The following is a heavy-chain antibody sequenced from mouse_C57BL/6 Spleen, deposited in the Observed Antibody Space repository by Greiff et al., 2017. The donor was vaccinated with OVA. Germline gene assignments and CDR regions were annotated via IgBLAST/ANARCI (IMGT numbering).Heavy chain of an antibody. D-gene: IGHD2-4*01. CDR3: TTRGLRGAWFAY. V-gene: IGHV14-4*01. CDR2: IDPENGDT. Sequence: DVKLVESGAELVRPGASVKLSCTASGFNIKDDYMHWVKQRPEQGLEWIGWIDPENGDTEYASKFQGKATITADTSSNTAYLQLSSLTSEDTAVYYCTTRGLRGAWFAYWGQGTLVTVSA. J-gene: IGHJ3*01. CDR1: GFNIKDDY.